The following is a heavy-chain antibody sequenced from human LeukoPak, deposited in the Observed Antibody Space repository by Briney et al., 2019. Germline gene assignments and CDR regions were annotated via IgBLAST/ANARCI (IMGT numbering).Heavy chain of an antibody. V-gene: IGHV4-61*01. CDR1: GGSISGSSYY. D-gene: IGHD3-3*01. CDR3: ARSRHYDFWSGYLYYYGMDV. CDR2: IYYSGST. Sequence: PSETLSLTCTVSGGSISGSSYYWSRIRQPPGKGLEWIGYIYYSGSTNYNPSLKSRVTISVDTSKNQFSLKLSSVTAADTAVYYCARSRHYDFWSGYLYYYGMDVWGQGTTVTVSS. J-gene: IGHJ6*02.